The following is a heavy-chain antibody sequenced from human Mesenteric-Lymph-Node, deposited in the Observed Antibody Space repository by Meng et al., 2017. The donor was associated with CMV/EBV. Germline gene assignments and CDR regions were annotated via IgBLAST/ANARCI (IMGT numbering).Heavy chain of an antibody. Sequence: SETLSLTCAVYGGSFSGYYWSWIRQPPGKGLEWIGEINHSGSTNYNPSLKSRVTISVDTSKNQFSLKLSSVTAADTAVYYCARGVGDYWGQGTLVTVSS. J-gene: IGHJ4*02. CDR1: GGSFSGYY. D-gene: IGHD3-16*01. CDR2: INHSGST. V-gene: IGHV4-34*01. CDR3: ARGVGDY.